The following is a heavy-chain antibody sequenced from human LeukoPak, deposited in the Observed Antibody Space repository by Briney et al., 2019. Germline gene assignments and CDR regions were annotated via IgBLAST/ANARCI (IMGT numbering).Heavy chain of an antibody. CDR1: GYTFTGYY. CDR3: ARGFVVVPAAITTQNWFDP. J-gene: IGHJ5*02. Sequence: ASVKVSCTASGYTFTGYYMHWVRQAPGQGLEWMGWINPNSGGTNYAQKFQGWVTMTRDTSISTAYMELSRLRSDDTAVYYCARGFVVVPAAITTQNWFDPWGQGTLVTVSS. CDR2: INPNSGGT. V-gene: IGHV1-2*04. D-gene: IGHD2-2*02.